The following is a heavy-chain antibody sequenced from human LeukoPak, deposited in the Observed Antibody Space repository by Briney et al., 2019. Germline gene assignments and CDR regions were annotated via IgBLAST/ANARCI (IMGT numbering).Heavy chain of an antibody. CDR3: ARGGFESCSAGSCLLGNY. CDR2: IYYIGTT. CDR1: RGSISPYY. V-gene: IGHV4-59*01. Sequence: SETLSLTCTVSRGSISPYYWSWIRQSPGKGLEWIGYIYYIGTTNYDPSLQSRVTMSVDTSTNQFTLNLASVTAADTAVYYCARGGFESCSAGSCLLGNYWGQGILVAVSS. D-gene: IGHD2-15*01. J-gene: IGHJ4*02.